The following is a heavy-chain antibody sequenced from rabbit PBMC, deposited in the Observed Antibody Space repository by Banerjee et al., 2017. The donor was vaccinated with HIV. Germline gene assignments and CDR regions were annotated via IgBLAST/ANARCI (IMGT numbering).Heavy chain of an antibody. CDR2: IYIASETT. D-gene: IGHD5-1*01. CDR3: ARVWAL. Sequence: DLVKPEGSLTLTCTASGFSLSSGAMSWVRQAPGKGLEWVGYIYIASETTDYASWVHGRFTISKTSSTTVTLQMTTVTAADTATYFCARVWALWGPGTLVTVS. V-gene: IGHV1S45*01. CDR1: GFSLSSGA. J-gene: IGHJ4*01.